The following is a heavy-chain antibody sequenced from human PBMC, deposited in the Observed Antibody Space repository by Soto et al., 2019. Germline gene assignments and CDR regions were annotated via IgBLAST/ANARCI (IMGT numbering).Heavy chain of an antibody. J-gene: IGHJ6*02. CDR2: ISYDGSNK. Sequence: GGSLRLSCAASGFTFSSYGMHWVRQAPGKGLEWVAVISYDGSNKYYADSVKGRFTISRDNSKNTLYLQMNSLRAEDTAVYYCAKVQKRNSSSLRGRESYGMDVWGQGITVTVSS. CDR3: AKVQKRNSSSLRGRESYGMDV. V-gene: IGHV3-30*18. CDR1: GFTFSSYG. D-gene: IGHD6-6*01.